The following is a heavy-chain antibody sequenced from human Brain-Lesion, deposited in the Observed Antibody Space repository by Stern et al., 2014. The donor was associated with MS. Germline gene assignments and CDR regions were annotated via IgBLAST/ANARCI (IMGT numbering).Heavy chain of an antibody. V-gene: IGHV1-2*04. J-gene: IGHJ4*02. CDR2: INPKSGGT. CDR1: GYTFTGYY. D-gene: IGHD3-22*01. Sequence: VQLVQSGAEVKKPGASVKVSCKASGYTFTGYYMHWVRQAPGQGLEWMGWINPKSGGTHYAQTFQGWVTMTRETSINTVYIELCRLRSDDTAGYYCATYYYDATGYNDFWGQGTLVTVSS. CDR3: ATYYYDATGYNDF.